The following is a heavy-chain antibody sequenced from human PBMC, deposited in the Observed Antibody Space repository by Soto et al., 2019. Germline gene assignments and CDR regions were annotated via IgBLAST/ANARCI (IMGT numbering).Heavy chain of an antibody. Sequence: PSETLSLTCTVSGGSISSYYWSWIRQPPGKGLEWIGYIYYSGSTNYNPSLKSRVAISVDTSKNQFSLKLSSVTAADTAVYYCARHQVVVVPAAIAVWFDPWGQGTLVTVSS. CDR1: GGSISSYY. V-gene: IGHV4-59*08. CDR3: ARHQVVVVPAAIAVWFDP. D-gene: IGHD2-2*01. J-gene: IGHJ5*02. CDR2: IYYSGST.